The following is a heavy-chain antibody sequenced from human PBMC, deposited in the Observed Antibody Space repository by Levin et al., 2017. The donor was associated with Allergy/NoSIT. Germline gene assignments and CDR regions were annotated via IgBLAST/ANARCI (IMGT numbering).Heavy chain of an antibody. CDR1: GFTFSSYA. D-gene: IGHD4-17*01. Sequence: GGSLRLSCAASGFTFSSYAMHWVRQAPGKGLEWVAVISYDGSNKYYADSVKGRFTISRDNSKNTLYLQMNSLRAEDTAVYYCARATTTVTTASNYWGQGTLVTVSS. CDR3: ARATTTVTTASNY. J-gene: IGHJ4*02. V-gene: IGHV3-30-3*01. CDR2: ISYDGSNK.